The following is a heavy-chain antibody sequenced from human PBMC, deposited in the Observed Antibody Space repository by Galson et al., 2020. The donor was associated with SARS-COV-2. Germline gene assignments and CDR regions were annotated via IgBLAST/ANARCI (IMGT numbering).Heavy chain of an antibody. D-gene: IGHD3-3*01. CDR1: GYSFTSYW. CDR2: IYPGDSDT. V-gene: IGHV5-51*01. Sequence: GESLKISCKGSGYSFTSYWIGWVRQMPGKGLEWMGIIYPGDSDTRYSPSFQGQVTISADKSISTAYLQWSSLKASDTAMYYCARRNYDFWSGYYTDGDYYYYYMDVGGKGTTVTVSS. CDR3: ARRNYDFWSGYYTDGDYYYYYMDV. J-gene: IGHJ6*03.